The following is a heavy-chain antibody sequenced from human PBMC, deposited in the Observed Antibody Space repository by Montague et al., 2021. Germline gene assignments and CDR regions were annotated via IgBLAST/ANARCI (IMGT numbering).Heavy chain of an antibody. J-gene: IGHJ5*02. Sequence: SETLFLTCTVSSGSIFHAHWSWVRQPPGKGLEWLGSMFYGGATSNNPSLKSRVTMSIDTSTNQFSPKLSFVTAADTAVYYCAKQDYFVSGTSYKGFDPWGQGILVTVSS. CDR3: AKQDYFVSGTSYKGFDP. V-gene: IGHV4-59*08. CDR1: SGSIFHAH. D-gene: IGHD3-10*01. CDR2: MFYGGAT.